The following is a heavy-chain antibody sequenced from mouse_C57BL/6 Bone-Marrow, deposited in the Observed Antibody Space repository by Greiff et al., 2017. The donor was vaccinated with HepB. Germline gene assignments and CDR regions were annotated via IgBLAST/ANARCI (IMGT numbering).Heavy chain of an antibody. Sequence: EVQGVESGGGLVQPGGSMKLSCVASGFTFSNYWTNWVRQSPEKGLEWVAQIRLKSDNYATHYAESVKGRFTISRDDSKSSVYLQMNNLRAEDTGIYYCTVNLLRLFAYWGQGTLVTVSA. CDR2: IRLKSDNYAT. V-gene: IGHV6-3*01. J-gene: IGHJ3*01. D-gene: IGHD1-1*01. CDR1: GFTFSNYW. CDR3: TVNLLRLFAY.